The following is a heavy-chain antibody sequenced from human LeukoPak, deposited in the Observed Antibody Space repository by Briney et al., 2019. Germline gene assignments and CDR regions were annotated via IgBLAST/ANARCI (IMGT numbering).Heavy chain of an antibody. J-gene: IGHJ4*02. D-gene: IGHD6-19*01. CDR3: ARGGWYDY. CDR1: GFTFSSYE. V-gene: IGHV3-48*03. Sequence: PGGSLRLSCAASGFTFSSYEMNWVRQAPGKGLEWVAYISGSGNTIYYADSVKGRFTISRDNAKNSLYLQMNSLRAEDTAVYYCARGGWYDYWGQGTLVTVSS. CDR2: ISGSGNTI.